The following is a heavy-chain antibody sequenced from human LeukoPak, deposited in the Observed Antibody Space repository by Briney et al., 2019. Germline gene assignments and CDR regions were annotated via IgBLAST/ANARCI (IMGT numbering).Heavy chain of an antibody. V-gene: IGHV3-74*01. J-gene: IGHJ4*02. D-gene: IGHD6-19*01. CDR2: INPDGTTT. CDR1: GFTFSTYW. CDR3: ARVSIGWYSFDY. Sequence: PGGSLRLSCAASGFTFSTYWMHWVRQAPGKGLVWVSRINPDGTTTSCADSVKGRFTISRDNAKDTVYLQMNSLRAEDTAVYYCARVSIGWYSFDYWGQGTLVTVSS.